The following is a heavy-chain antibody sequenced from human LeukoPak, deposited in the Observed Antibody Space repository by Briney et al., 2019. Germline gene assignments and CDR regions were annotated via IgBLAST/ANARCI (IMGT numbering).Heavy chain of an antibody. V-gene: IGHV3-7*01. D-gene: IGHD6-19*01. CDR2: IKPDGSGK. CDR3: SSQPAVLDLDC. CDR1: GFSFSNYG. Sequence: GGSLRLSCAASGFSFSNYGMHWVRQAPGKGLERVANIKPDGSGKNYVDSVKGRFTISRDNAKNSLYLQMRGLRVEDTAVYYCSSQPAVLDLDCWGQGTLVTVSS. J-gene: IGHJ4*02.